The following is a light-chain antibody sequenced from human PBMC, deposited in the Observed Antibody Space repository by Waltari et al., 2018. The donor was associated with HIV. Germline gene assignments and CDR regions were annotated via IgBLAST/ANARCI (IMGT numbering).Light chain of an antibody. CDR1: SSNIGSNT. CDR2: PNK. Sequence: QSVLTQPPSASGTPGQRVTISCSRSSSNIGSNTVNWYQQLPGTAPKLLIYPNKKRPSGVPDRFSGAKSGTSASLAISGLQSEDEADYYCAAWDDSLNGPVFGGGTKLTVL. J-gene: IGLJ2*01. V-gene: IGLV1-44*01. CDR3: AAWDDSLNGPV.